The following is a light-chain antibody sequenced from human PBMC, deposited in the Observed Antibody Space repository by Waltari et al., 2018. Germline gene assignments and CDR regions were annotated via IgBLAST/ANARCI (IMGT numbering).Light chain of an antibody. CDR1: QSVARA. J-gene: IGKJ1*01. Sequence: EIVLTQSPGTLSLSPGERATLSCRASQSVARALAWYQQKTGQPPRLLIYNTYTRATGVQDRFSGGGSGTYFSLTISRLEPEDFAVYYCQNYVRLPATFGQGTKVEIK. CDR2: NTY. V-gene: IGKV3-20*01. CDR3: QNYVRLPAT.